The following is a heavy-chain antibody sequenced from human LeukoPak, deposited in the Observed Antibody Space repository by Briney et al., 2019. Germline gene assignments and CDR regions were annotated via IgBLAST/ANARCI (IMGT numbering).Heavy chain of an antibody. V-gene: IGHV4-59*01. CDR3: ARDSYDSTSSDAFDI. J-gene: IGHJ3*02. D-gene: IGHD3-22*01. CDR2: IYYSGST. Sequence: SETLSLTCTVSGGPISSYYWSWIRQPPGKGLVWIGYIYYSGSTNYNPSLKSRVTISVDTSKNQFSLKLSSVTAADTAVYYCARDSYDSTSSDAFDIWGQGTMVTVSS. CDR1: GGPISSYY.